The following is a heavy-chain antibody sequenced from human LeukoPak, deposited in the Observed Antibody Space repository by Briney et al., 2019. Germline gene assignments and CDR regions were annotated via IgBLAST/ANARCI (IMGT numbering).Heavy chain of an antibody. V-gene: IGHV3-30-3*01. CDR2: ISYDGSNK. CDR3: ARDPMVRGVIWKSGFDY. CDR1: GFTFSSYA. J-gene: IGHJ4*02. D-gene: IGHD3-10*01. Sequence: GGSLRLSCAASGFTFSSYAMSWVRQAPGKGLEWVAVISYDGSNKYYADSVKGRFTISRDNSKNTLYLQMNSLRAEDTAVYYCARDPMVRGVIWKSGFDYWGQGTLVTVSS.